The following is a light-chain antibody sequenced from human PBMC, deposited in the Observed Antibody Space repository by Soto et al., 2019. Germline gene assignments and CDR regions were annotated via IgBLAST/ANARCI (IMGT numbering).Light chain of an antibody. CDR3: QQRSNWLIT. V-gene: IGKV3-11*01. J-gene: IGKJ5*01. Sequence: EIVMTQSPATLSVSPGERATLSCRASQSISSNLAWYQQKPGQAPRLLIYDASNRATGIPARFSGSGSGTDFTLNISSLEPEDFAVYYCQQRSNWLITFGQGTRLEI. CDR2: DAS. CDR1: QSISSN.